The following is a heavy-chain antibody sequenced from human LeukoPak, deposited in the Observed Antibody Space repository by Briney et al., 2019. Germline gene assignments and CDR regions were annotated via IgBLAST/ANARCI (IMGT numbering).Heavy chain of an antibody. D-gene: IGHD1-14*01. Sequence: SETLSLTCAVYGGSFSGYYWSWIRQPPGKGLEWVGEINHSGSTNYNPSLKSRVTISVDTSKNQFSLKLSSVTAADTAVYYCARVYTYYYYYMDVWGKGTTVTVSS. CDR2: INHSGST. V-gene: IGHV4-34*01. J-gene: IGHJ6*03. CDR1: GGSFSGYY. CDR3: ARVYTYYYYYMDV.